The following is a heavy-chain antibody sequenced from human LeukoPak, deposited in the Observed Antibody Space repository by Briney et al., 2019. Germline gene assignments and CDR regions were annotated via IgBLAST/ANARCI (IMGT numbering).Heavy chain of an antibody. V-gene: IGHV1-46*01. CDR3: ARDYVVNYYDSSGYQRGGDAVDI. CDR2: INPSGGST. D-gene: IGHD3-22*01. Sequence: ASVEVSCKASGYIFTSYYIHWVRQAPGQGLEWMGIINPSGGSTSNAQKFQGRVTMTRDTSTRTVYMELSSLRSEDTAVYYCARDYVVNYYDSSGYQRGGDAVDIWGQGTMVTVSS. CDR1: GYIFTSYY. J-gene: IGHJ3*02.